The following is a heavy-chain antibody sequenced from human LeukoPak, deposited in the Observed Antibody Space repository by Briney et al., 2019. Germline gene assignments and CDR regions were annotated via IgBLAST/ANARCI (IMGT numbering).Heavy chain of an antibody. Sequence: SETLSLTRTVSGGSISSYYWSWIRQPPGKGLEWIGYIYYSGSTNYNPSLKSRVTISVDTSKNQFSLKLSSVTAADTAVYYCARHYTRGYFDYWGQGTLVTVSS. CDR3: ARHYTRGYFDY. CDR2: IYYSGST. D-gene: IGHD2-2*02. J-gene: IGHJ4*02. V-gene: IGHV4-59*08. CDR1: GGSISSYY.